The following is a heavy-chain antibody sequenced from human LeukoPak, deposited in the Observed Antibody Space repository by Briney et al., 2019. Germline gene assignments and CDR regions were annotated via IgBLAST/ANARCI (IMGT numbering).Heavy chain of an antibody. CDR1: GGSISSGSYY. D-gene: IGHD5-12*01. Sequence: SETLSLTCTVSGGSISSGSYYWSWIRHPAGKGLEWIGRIYASGSTNYYASGSTNYNPSLKSRVTMSVDTSENQFSLKLSSVTAADTAVYYCASVDIVATGGDYWGQGTLVTVSS. J-gene: IGHJ4*02. CDR2: IYASGSTNYYASGST. CDR3: ASVDIVATGGDY. V-gene: IGHV4-61*02.